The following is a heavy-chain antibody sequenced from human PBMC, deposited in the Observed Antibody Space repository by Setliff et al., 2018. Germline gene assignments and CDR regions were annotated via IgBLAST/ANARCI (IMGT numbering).Heavy chain of an antibody. V-gene: IGHV4-31*03. D-gene: IGHD3-10*01. CDR1: GGSISSGGYY. CDR3: ARELYYYGSGSWTFDP. Sequence: SETLSLTCTVSGGSISSGGYYWSWIRQHPGKGQEWIGYIYYSGSTYYNPSLKSRVTISVDTSKNLFSLKLSSVTAADTAVYYCARELYYYGSGSWTFDPWGQGTLVTVSS. CDR2: IYYSGST. J-gene: IGHJ5*02.